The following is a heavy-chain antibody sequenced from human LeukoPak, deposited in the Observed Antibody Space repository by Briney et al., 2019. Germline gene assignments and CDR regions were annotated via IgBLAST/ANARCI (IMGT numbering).Heavy chain of an antibody. Sequence: GGSLRLSCVASGFTFSYSWMSWVRQAPGKGLEWVGRIKSKSDGWTADYAAVVKARFIISRDDSKDTLYLQMNSLKTEDTGIYYCAEFNTRDAFEIWGQGTMVTVSS. CDR2: IKSKSDGWTA. V-gene: IGHV3-15*01. D-gene: IGHD1-26*01. J-gene: IGHJ3*02. CDR3: AEFNTRDAFEI. CDR1: GFTFSYSW.